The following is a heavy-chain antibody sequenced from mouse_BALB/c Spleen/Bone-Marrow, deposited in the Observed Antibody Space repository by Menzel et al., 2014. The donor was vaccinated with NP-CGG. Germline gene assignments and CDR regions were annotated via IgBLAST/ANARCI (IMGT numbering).Heavy chain of an antibody. J-gene: IGHJ4*01. CDR2: INPYNGGT. CDR1: GYSFTGYT. Sequence: EVQLQQSGPELVKPGASMKISCKASGYSFTGYTMNWVKQSHGKSLEWIGLINPYNGGTSYNQKFKGKATLTVDKSSSTAYMELLSLTSEDSAVYYCARWGSYAMDYWGQGTSVTVSS. CDR3: ARWGSYAMDY. V-gene: IGHV1-18*01.